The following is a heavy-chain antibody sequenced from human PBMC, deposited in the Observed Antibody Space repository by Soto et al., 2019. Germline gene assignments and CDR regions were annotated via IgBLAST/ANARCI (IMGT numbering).Heavy chain of an antibody. V-gene: IGHV1-69*06. CDR1: GGTFSSYA. Sequence: SVKVSCKASGGTFSSYAISWVRQAPGQGLEWMGGIIPIFGTANYAQKFQGRVTITADKSTSTAYMELSSLRSEDTAVYYCARKMLGTGRPYYYYYGMDVWGQGTTVTVS. D-gene: IGHD3-9*01. CDR3: ARKMLGTGRPYYYYYGMDV. CDR2: IIPIFGTA. J-gene: IGHJ6*02.